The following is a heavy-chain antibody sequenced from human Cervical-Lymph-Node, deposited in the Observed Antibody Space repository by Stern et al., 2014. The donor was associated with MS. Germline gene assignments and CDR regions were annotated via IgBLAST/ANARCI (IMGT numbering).Heavy chain of an antibody. V-gene: IGHV3-74*02. D-gene: IGHD2-8*02. J-gene: IGHJ4*02. Sequence: EVQLVESGGGLVQPGGSLRLSCAASGFTFSSHWMHWVRQVPGKGLVWISRLNYDGSDTSYAGSVWGRFTISRDNANNTLYLQMSSLRVEDTAIYYCVRNWWGPDHWGQGTLVTVSS. CDR3: VRNWWGPDH. CDR1: GFTFSSHW. CDR2: LNYDGSDT.